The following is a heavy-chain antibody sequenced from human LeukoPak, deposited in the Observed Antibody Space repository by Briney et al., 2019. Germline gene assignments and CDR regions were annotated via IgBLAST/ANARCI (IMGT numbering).Heavy chain of an antibody. Sequence: SETLSLTCTVSGGSISSYYWSWIRQLPGKGLEWIGYIYYSGSTNYNPSLKSRVTISVDTSKNQFSLKLSSVTAADTAVYYCARVRTKLSYYYYMDVWGKGTTVTVSS. CDR2: IYYSGST. J-gene: IGHJ6*03. D-gene: IGHD1-1*01. CDR1: GGSISSYY. CDR3: ARVRTKLSYYYYMDV. V-gene: IGHV4-59*12.